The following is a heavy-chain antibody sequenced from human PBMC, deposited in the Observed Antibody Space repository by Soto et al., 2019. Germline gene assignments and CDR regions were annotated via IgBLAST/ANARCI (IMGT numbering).Heavy chain of an antibody. CDR2: IKQDGSEK. V-gene: IGHV3-7*01. D-gene: IGHD4-17*01. CDR1: GFTFSSYW. Sequence: EVQLVESGGGLVQPGGSLRLSCAASGFTFSSYWMSWVRQAPGKGLEWVANIKQDGSEKYYVDSVKGRFTISRDNAKNSLYRQVSGRSAGDPAVYYGASTAGASGSGASSFASGGRGPLVPVSS. J-gene: IGHJ5*01. CDR3: ASTAGASGSGASSFAS.